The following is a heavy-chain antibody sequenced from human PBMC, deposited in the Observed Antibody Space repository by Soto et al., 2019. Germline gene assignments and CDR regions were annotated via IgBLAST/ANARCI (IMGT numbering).Heavy chain of an antibody. CDR1: GYTLTELS. CDR3: ATGYNWNYPSGFDY. Sequence: QVQLVQSGAEVKKPGASVKVSCKVSGYTLTELSMHWVRQAPGKGLEWMGGFDPEDGETIYAQKFQGRVTMTGDTSTDTAYMELSSLRSEDTAVYYCATGYNWNYPSGFDYWGQGTLVTVSS. D-gene: IGHD1-20*01. V-gene: IGHV1-24*01. CDR2: FDPEDGET. J-gene: IGHJ4*02.